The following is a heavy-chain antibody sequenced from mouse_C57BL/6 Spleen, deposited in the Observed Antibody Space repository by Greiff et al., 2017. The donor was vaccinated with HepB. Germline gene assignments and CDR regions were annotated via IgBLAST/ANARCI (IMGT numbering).Heavy chain of an antibody. V-gene: IGHV1-82*01. Sequence: QVQLQQSGPELVKPGASVKISCKASGYAFSSSWMNWVKQRPGKGLEWIGRIYPGDGDTNYNGKFKGKATLTADKSSSTAYMQLSSLTSEDAAVYFCGRVGSKGLDYAMDYWGQGTSVTVSS. J-gene: IGHJ4*01. CDR2: IYPGDGDT. CDR3: GRVGSKGLDYAMDY. CDR1: GYAFSSSW. D-gene: IGHD2-5*01.